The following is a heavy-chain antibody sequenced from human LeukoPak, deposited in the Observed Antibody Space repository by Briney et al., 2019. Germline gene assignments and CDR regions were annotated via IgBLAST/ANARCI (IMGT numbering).Heavy chain of an antibody. CDR1: GGSISSYY. Sequence: SETLSLTCTVSGGSISSYYWSWIRQPAGKGLEWIGRIYTSGSTNYNPSLKSRVTISVDTSKNQFSLKLSSVTAADTAVYYCARGESTYYYDSGEGWFDPWGQGALVTVSS. J-gene: IGHJ5*02. CDR3: ARGESTYYYDSGEGWFDP. CDR2: IYTSGST. D-gene: IGHD3-22*01. V-gene: IGHV4-4*07.